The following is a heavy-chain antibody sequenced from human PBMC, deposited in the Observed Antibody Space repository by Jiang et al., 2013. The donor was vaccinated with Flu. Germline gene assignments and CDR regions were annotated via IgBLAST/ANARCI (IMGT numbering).Heavy chain of an antibody. D-gene: IGHD4-23*01. J-gene: IGHJ6*04. CDR1: GGTFSSYA. V-gene: IGHV1-69*06. CDR3: AVRGVTTVVTPASYYYYGMDV. Sequence: SGAEVKKPGSSVKVSCKASGGTFSSYAISWVRQAPGQGLEWMGGIIPIFGTANYAQKFQGRVTITADKSTSTAYMELSSLRSEDTAVYYCAVRGVTTVVTPASYYYYGMDVWGKGTTVTVSS. CDR2: IIPIFGTA.